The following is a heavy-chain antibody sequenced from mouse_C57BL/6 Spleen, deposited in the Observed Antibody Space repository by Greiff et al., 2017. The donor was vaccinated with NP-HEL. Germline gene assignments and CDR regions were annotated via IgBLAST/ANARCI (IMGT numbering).Heavy chain of an antibody. J-gene: IGHJ4*01. CDR1: GYTFTSYW. V-gene: IGHV1-52*01. Sequence: QVQLQQPGAELVRPGSSVKLSCKASGYTFTSYWMHWVKQRPIQGLEWIGNIDPSDSETHYNQKFKDKATLTVDKSSSTAYMQLSSLTSEDSAVYYCARFRHYYAMDYWGQGTSVTVSS. CDR3: ARFRHYYAMDY. CDR2: IDPSDSET.